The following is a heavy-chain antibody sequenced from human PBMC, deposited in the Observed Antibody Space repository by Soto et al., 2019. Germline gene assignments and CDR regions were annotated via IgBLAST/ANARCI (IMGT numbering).Heavy chain of an antibody. CDR2: IHHSGPT. V-gene: IGHV4-4*02. D-gene: IGHD6-19*01. CDR3: ARHIALANMREFDY. Sequence: QVQLQESGPGLVKPSETLSLTCSVSGGSISSNWWSWVRQPPGNGLEWIGEIHHSGPTNYYPSIRSLVTISVDKSKNQLSLNLNSVTSAAPAFYYCARHIALANMREFDYGGEGTLVAVSS. CDR1: GGSISSNW. J-gene: IGHJ4*02.